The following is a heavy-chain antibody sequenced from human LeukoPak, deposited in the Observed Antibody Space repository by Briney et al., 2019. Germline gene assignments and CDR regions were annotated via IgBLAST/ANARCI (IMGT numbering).Heavy chain of an antibody. D-gene: IGHD6-19*01. Sequence: SETLSLTCAVYGGSFTGYYWSWLRQPPGKGLEGMGEINHSGTTYSTPSLKSPATISVDTSKNQFSLKLSSVTAADTAVYYCARGPSSGWYHLWGQGTLVTVSS. CDR3: ARGPSSGWYHL. J-gene: IGHJ5*02. CDR1: GGSFTGYY. V-gene: IGHV4-34*01. CDR2: INHSGTT.